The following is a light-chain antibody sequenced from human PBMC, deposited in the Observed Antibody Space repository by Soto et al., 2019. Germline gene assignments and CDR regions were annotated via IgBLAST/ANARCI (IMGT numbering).Light chain of an antibody. Sequence: QSALTQPASVSGSPGQSITISCTGTSSDVGGYNYVSWYQQHPGKAHKLMIYDVSNRPSGVSNRFSGSKSVNTASLTISGLQAEDEADYYCSSYTSSSTLDVVGTGTKVTVL. CDR3: SSYTSSSTLDV. CDR2: DVS. V-gene: IGLV2-14*01. CDR1: SSDVGGYNY. J-gene: IGLJ1*01.